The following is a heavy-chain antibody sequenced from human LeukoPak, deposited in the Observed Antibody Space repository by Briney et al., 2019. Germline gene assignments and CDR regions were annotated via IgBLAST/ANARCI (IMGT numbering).Heavy chain of an antibody. CDR2: IYYSGST. CDR3: AREAVAGASFDL. V-gene: IGHV4-59*08. Sequence: PSETLSLTCTVSGGSISSYYWSWIRQPPGKGLEWIGYIYYSGSTNYNPSLKSRVTISVDTSKNQFSLKPSSVTAADTAVYYCAREAVAGASFDLWGRGTLVTVSS. D-gene: IGHD6-19*01. J-gene: IGHJ2*01. CDR1: GGSISSYY.